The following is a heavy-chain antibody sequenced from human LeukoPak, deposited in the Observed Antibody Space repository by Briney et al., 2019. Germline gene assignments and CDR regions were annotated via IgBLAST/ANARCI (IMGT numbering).Heavy chain of an antibody. CDR2: ISGSGGST. CDR1: GFTFSSYA. V-gene: IGHV3-23*01. CDR3: AKDWRWLQFGRVDY. J-gene: IGHJ4*02. Sequence: GGSLRLSCAASGFTFSSYAMHWVRQAPGKGLEWVSAISGSGGSTYYADSVKGRFTISRDNSKNTLYLQMNSLRAEDTAVYYCAKDWRWLQFGRVDYWGQGTLVTVSS. D-gene: IGHD5-24*01.